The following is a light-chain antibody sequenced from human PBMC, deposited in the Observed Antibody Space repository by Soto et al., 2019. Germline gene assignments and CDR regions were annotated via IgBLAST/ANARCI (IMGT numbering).Light chain of an antibody. V-gene: IGLV2-18*02. Sequence: QSALTQPPSVSGSPGQSVTISCTGTSSDVGKYDRVSWYQQPPGTAPKLIIYEVTNRPSGVPARFSGSKSGNAASLTISGLQSEDEADYYCSSYGSTSRYVFGAGTKLTVL. J-gene: IGLJ1*01. CDR2: EVT. CDR3: SSYGSTSRYV. CDR1: SSDVGKYDR.